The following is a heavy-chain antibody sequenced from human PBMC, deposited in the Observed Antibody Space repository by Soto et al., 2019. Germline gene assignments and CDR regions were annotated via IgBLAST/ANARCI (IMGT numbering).Heavy chain of an antibody. CDR2: IIPIFGTA. J-gene: IGHJ4*02. Sequence: SVKVSCKASGGTFSSYAISWVRQAPGQGLEWMGGIIPIFGTANYAQKFQGRVTITADESTSTAYMELSSLRSEDTAVYYCARGGAYYDYVWGSYHHCWGQGTLVTVSS. V-gene: IGHV1-69*13. D-gene: IGHD3-16*02. CDR3: ARGGAYYDYVWGSYHHC. CDR1: GGTFSSYA.